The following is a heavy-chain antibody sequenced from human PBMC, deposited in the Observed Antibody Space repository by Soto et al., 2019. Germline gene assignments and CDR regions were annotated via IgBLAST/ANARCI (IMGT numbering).Heavy chain of an antibody. CDR3: ARDLEIGITGTTGY. D-gene: IGHD1-7*01. CDR2: ISGRNGNT. Sequence: PGGSLRLSCAASGFTFSTYAMTWVRQAPGKGLEWVSTISGRNGNTYYADSVKGRFTISRDNSKNTLYLQMNGLTAGDTAVYYCARDLEIGITGTTGYRGQRTPVTVSS. CDR1: GFTFSTYA. V-gene: IGHV3-23*01. J-gene: IGHJ4*02.